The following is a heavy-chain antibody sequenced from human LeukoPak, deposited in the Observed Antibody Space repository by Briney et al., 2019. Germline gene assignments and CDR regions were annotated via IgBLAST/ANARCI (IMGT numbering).Heavy chain of an antibody. J-gene: IGHJ3*02. CDR1: GFTFTSSA. Sequence: ASVKVSCKASGFTFTSSAMQWVRQARGQRLEWIGWIVVGSGNTNYAQKFQERVTITRDMSTSTAYMELSSLRSEDTAVYYCASASHCTNGVCIIAFDIWGQGTMVTVSS. V-gene: IGHV1-58*02. D-gene: IGHD2-8*01. CDR3: ASASHCTNGVCIIAFDI. CDR2: IVVGSGNT.